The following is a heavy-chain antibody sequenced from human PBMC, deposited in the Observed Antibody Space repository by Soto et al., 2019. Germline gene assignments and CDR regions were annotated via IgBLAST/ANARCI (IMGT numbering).Heavy chain of an antibody. CDR2: IIPIFGTA. CDR1: GGTFSSYA. CDR3: ASLMVRPAGYYYGMDV. V-gene: IGHV1-69*01. J-gene: IGHJ6*02. D-gene: IGHD3-10*01. Sequence: QVQLVQSGAEVKKPGSSVKVSCKASGGTFSSYAISWVRQAPGQGLEWVGGIIPIFGTANNAQKFQGRVTTTADESTSTAYMELSSLRCEDTAVYYCASLMVRPAGYYYGMDVWGQGTTVTVSS.